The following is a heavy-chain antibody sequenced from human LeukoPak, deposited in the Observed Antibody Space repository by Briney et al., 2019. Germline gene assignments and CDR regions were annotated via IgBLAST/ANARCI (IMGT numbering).Heavy chain of an antibody. CDR3: ARRSSSWTPFDY. CDR1: GGSISSYY. Sequence: SETLSLTCTVSGGSISSYYWSWIRQPPGKGLEWIGYIYYSGSTNYNPSLKSRVTISVDTSKNQSSLKLSSVTAADTAVYYCARRSSSWTPFDYWGQGTLVTVSS. D-gene: IGHD6-13*01. J-gene: IGHJ4*02. V-gene: IGHV4-59*08. CDR2: IYYSGST.